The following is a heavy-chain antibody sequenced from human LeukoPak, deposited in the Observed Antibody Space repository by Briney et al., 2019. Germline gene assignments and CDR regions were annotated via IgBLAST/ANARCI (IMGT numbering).Heavy chain of an antibody. Sequence: ASVKVSCKASGYTFTSYYMHWVRHAPGQGLEWMGIINPSGGSTSYAQKFQGRVTMTRDTSTSTVYMELSSLRSEDTAVYYCARGHDYGDYEPILFDYWGQGTLVTVSS. J-gene: IGHJ4*02. CDR3: ARGHDYGDYEPILFDY. V-gene: IGHV1-46*01. CDR1: GYTFTSYY. CDR2: INPSGGST. D-gene: IGHD4-17*01.